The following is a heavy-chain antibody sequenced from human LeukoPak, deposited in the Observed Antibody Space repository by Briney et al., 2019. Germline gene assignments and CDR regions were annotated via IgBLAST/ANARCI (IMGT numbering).Heavy chain of an antibody. CDR1: GGSISSYH. J-gene: IGHJ5*02. CDR2: IDNSGST. V-gene: IGHV4-59*01. Sequence: PSETLSLTGTVSGGSISSYHWCWIRQSPGKGLEWIGYIDNSGSTNYNPSLKSRVTISVDTSKNQFSLKLSSVTAADTAVYYCAREGGSDPWGQGTLVTVSS. CDR3: AREGGSDP.